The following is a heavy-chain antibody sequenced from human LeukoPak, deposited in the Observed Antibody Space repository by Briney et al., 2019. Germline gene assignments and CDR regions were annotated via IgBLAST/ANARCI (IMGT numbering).Heavy chain of an antibody. CDR2: IYSGGST. J-gene: IGHJ3*02. Sequence: GGSLRLSCAASGFTVSSNYMSWVRQAPGKGLEWVSVIYSGGSTYYADSVKGRFTISRDNSKNTLYLQMNSLRAEDTAVYYCAKGHASGSYYADAFDIWGQGTMVTVSS. V-gene: IGHV3-53*01. D-gene: IGHD1-26*01. CDR1: GFTVSSNY. CDR3: AKGHASGSYYADAFDI.